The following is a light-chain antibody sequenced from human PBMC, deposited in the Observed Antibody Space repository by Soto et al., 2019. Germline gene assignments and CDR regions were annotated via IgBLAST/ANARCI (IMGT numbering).Light chain of an antibody. CDR1: SGSVSTSYY. J-gene: IGLJ1*01. Sequence: QTVVTQEPSFSVSPGGTVTLTCGLSSGSVSTSYYPSWYQQTPGQAPRTLLYSTNTRSSGVPDRFSGSILGNKAALIITGAQADDESDYYCVLYMGSGPGVYVFGTGTKVTVL. CDR2: STN. CDR3: VLYMGSGPGVYV. V-gene: IGLV8-61*01.